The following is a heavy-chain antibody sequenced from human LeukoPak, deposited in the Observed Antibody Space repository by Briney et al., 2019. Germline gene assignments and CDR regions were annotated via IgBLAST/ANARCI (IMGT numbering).Heavy chain of an antibody. D-gene: IGHD3-16*01. CDR3: TRGAGWLIDY. CDR1: DDSISDYY. V-gene: IGHV4-59*01. Sequence: PSETLSLTCTVSDDSISDYYRGWIRQPPGKGLEWIGYIHNSGTSTYNLSLKSRVTVSADTSKNQFSLKLNSMTTADTAVYYCTRGAGWLIDYWGQGILVTVSS. J-gene: IGHJ4*02. CDR2: IHNSGTS.